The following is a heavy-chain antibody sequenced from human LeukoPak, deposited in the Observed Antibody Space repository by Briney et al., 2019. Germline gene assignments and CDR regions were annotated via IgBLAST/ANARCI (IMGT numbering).Heavy chain of an antibody. J-gene: IGHJ3*02. Sequence: PGGSLRLSCVASGFTYTTYWMSWVRQAPGKGLEWVANIKQYGSENYYVDSVKGRFTISRDNAKTSLYLQMNSLRAEDTAIYYCAREGAYCSTTSCYGLRAFDIWGQGTMVTVSS. V-gene: IGHV3-7*01. CDR2: IKQYGSEN. CDR3: AREGAYCSTTSCYGLRAFDI. CDR1: GFTYTTYW. D-gene: IGHD2-2*01.